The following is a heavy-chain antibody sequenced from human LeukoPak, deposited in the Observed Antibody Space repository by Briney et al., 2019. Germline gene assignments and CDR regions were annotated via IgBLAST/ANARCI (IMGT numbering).Heavy chain of an antibody. V-gene: IGHV1-69*13. CDR2: IIPIFGTA. CDR1: GGTFSSYA. CDR3: ARDHLYYEISGPRFDN. D-gene: IGHD3-16*01. J-gene: IGHJ4*02. Sequence: ASVKVSCKASGGTFSSYAISWVRQAPGQGLEWMGGIIPIFGTANYAQKFQGRVTITADESTSTAYMELNSLRAEDTAVYYCARDHLYYEISGPRFDNWGQGARVTVSS.